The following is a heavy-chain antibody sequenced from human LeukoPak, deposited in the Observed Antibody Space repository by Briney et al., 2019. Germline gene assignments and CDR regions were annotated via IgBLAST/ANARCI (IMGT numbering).Heavy chain of an antibody. CDR2: IYYSGST. CDR1: GGSISSYY. J-gene: IGHJ3*02. D-gene: IGHD6-13*01. V-gene: IGHV4-59*01. CDR3: ARDSSWYGDAFDI. Sequence: SETLSLTCTVSGGSISSYYWSWIRQPPGKGLEWIGYIYYSGSTNYNPSLKSRVAISVDTSKNQFSLKLSSVTAADTAVYYCARDSSWYGDAFDIWGQGTMVTVSS.